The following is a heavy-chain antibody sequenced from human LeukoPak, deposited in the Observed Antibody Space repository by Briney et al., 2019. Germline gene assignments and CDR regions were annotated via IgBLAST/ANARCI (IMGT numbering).Heavy chain of an antibody. J-gene: IGHJ4*02. V-gene: IGHV3-30*18. Sequence: GGSLRLSCAASGFTFSGYGMHWVRHAPGKGLEWVAVISYDGSNKYYADSVKGRFTISRDNFKNTLYLQMNSLRAEDTAVYYCAKGPYSGSYYFDYWGQGTLVTVSS. CDR2: ISYDGSNK. D-gene: IGHD1-26*01. CDR1: GFTFSGYG. CDR3: AKGPYSGSYYFDY.